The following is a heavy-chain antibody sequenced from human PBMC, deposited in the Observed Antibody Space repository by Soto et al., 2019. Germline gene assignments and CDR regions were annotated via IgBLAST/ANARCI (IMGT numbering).Heavy chain of an antibody. CDR3: ARALGYDPS. CDR2: MSGDGTYT. V-gene: IGHV3-74*01. CDR1: GFPFSRYC. D-gene: IGHD2-15*01. Sequence: PGGCLTLPCAASGFPFSRYCMHWVRQAPGKGLVWVSRMSGDGTYTDYADSVKGRFTISRDNANNMLYLQMNSLRAEDTAVYYCARALGYDPSWGQGTLVTVSS. J-gene: IGHJ4*02.